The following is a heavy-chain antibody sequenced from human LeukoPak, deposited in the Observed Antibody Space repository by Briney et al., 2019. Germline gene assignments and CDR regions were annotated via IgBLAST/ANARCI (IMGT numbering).Heavy chain of an antibody. CDR2: IYTSGST. V-gene: IGHV4-4*07. CDR3: ARVGSSWRYFDY. CDR1: GDSISNYY. Sequence: SETLSLTCIVSGDSISNYYWSWIRQPAGKGLEWIGRIYTSGSTNYNPSLKSRVTISVDTSKNQFSLKLSSVTAADTAVYYCARVGSSWRYFDYWGQGTLVAVSS. J-gene: IGHJ4*02. D-gene: IGHD6-13*01.